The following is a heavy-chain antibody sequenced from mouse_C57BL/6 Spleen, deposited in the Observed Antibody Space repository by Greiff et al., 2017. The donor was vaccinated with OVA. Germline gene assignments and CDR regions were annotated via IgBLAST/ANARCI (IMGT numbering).Heavy chain of an antibody. J-gene: IGHJ1*03. CDR1: GYTFTSYW. D-gene: IGHD2-5*01. V-gene: IGHV1-50*01. CDR2: IDPSDSST. CDR3: ARSYSNYVGYFEV. Sequence: QVQLQQPGAELVKPGASVKLSCKASGYTFTSYWMQWVKQRPGQGLEWIGEIDPSDSSTNYNQKFKGKATLTVDTSSSTAYMQLSSLTSEDSAVYYCARSYSNYVGYFEVWGTGTTVTVSS.